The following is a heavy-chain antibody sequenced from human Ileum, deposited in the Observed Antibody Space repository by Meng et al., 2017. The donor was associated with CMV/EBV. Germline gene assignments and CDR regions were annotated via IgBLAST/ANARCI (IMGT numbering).Heavy chain of an antibody. D-gene: IGHD3-3*01. CDR1: GYTFTSYG. Sequence: ASVKVSCKASGYTFTSYGISWVRQAPGQGLEWMGWISAYNGNTNYAQKLQGRVTMSTDTSTSTAYMELRSLRSDDTAVYYCARVHYDFWSGYLPYGMDVWGQGTTVTVSS. CDR2: ISAYNGNT. CDR3: ARVHYDFWSGYLPYGMDV. J-gene: IGHJ6*02. V-gene: IGHV1-18*01.